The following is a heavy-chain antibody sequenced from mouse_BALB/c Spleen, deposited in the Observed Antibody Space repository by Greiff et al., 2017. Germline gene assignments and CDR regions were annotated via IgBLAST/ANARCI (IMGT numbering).Heavy chain of an antibody. J-gene: IGHJ1*01. CDR2: ISYSGST. V-gene: IGHV3-2*02. CDR1: GYSITSDYA. D-gene: IGHD2-10*02. Sequence: EVQLQESGPGLVKPSQSLSLTCTVTGYSITSDYAWTWLRQFPGNKLEWMGYISYSGSTSYNPSLKSRISITRDTSKNQFFLQLNSVTTEDTATYYCARDMYGNYAYWYFDVWGAGTTVTVSS. CDR3: ARDMYGNYAYWYFDV.